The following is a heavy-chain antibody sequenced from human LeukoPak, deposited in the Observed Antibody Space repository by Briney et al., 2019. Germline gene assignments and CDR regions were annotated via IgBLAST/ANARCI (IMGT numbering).Heavy chain of an antibody. J-gene: IGHJ3*02. V-gene: IGHV1-2*06. CDR1: GYTFTGYY. CDR3: ARDGIVGAPDHDAFDI. D-gene: IGHD1-26*01. Sequence: ASVKVSCKASGYTFTGYYMHWVRQAPGQGLEWMGRINPNSGGTNYAQKFQGRVTMTRDTSISTAYMELSSLRSEDTAVYYCARDGIVGAPDHDAFDIWGQGTMVTVSS. CDR2: INPNSGGT.